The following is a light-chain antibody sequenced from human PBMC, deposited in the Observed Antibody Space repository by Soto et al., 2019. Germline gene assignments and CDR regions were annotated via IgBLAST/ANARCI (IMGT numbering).Light chain of an antibody. J-gene: IGKJ1*01. CDR3: QQYHNWPPWT. CDR1: QSVSSN. CDR2: GAS. Sequence: EIVMTQSPATLSVSPGERATLSCRASQSVSSNLAWYQQKPCQAPRLLLYGASTRATGIPARFSGSGSGTEFTLTISSLQSEDFAVYYCQQYHNWPPWTFGQGTKVEIK. V-gene: IGKV3-15*01.